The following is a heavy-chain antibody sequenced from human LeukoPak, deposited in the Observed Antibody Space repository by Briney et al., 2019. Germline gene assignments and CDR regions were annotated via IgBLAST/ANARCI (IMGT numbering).Heavy chain of an antibody. CDR3: ARDSTIISSSWLNWFDP. V-gene: IGHV3-30*03. Sequence: GRSLRLSCAASGFIFSNYGMHWVRQAPGKGLEWVAVISFDGSNKYYADSVKGRFTISRDNSKNSLYLQMNSLRAEDTAVYYCARDSTIISSSWLNWFDPWGQGTLVTVSS. CDR2: ISFDGSNK. CDR1: GFIFSNYG. J-gene: IGHJ5*02. D-gene: IGHD6-13*01.